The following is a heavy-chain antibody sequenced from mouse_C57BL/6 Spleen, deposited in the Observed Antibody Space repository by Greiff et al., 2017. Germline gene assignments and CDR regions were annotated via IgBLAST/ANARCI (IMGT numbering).Heavy chain of an antibody. D-gene: IGHD1-1*01. CDR3: ASSRYYYGSSYERDYFDY. J-gene: IGHJ2*01. V-gene: IGHV1-81*01. CDR1: GYTFTSYG. CDR2: IYPRSGNT. Sequence: VKLMESGAELARPGASVKLSCKASGYTFTSYGISWVKQRTGQGLEWIGEIYPRSGNTYYNEKFKGKATLTADKSSSTAYMELRSLTSEDSAVYFCASSRYYYGSSYERDYFDYWGQGTTLTVSS.